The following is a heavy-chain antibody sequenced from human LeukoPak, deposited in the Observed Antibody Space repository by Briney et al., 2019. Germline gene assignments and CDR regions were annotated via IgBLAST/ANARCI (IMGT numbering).Heavy chain of an antibody. V-gene: IGHV3-7*01. CDR1: GFTFSSYW. D-gene: IGHD5-12*01. CDR2: IKQDGSEE. J-gene: IGHJ6*03. Sequence: GGSLRLSCAVSGFTFSSYWMSWVRQAPGKGLEWVAIIKQDGSEEYYVDSVKGRFTISRDNAKNSLYLQMKSLRAEDTAVYYCAKGGGYEAQYYYYYLDVWGKGTTVTISS. CDR3: AKGGGYEAQYYYYYLDV.